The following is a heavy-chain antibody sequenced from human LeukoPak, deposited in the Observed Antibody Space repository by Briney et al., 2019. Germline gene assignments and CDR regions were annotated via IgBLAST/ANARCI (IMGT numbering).Heavy chain of an antibody. V-gene: IGHV3-21*01. D-gene: IGHD4-11*01. Sequence: PGGSLRLSXAASGFTFSSYSMNWVRQAPGKGLEWVSSISSSSSYIYYADSVKGRFTISRDNAKNSLYLQMNSLRAEDTAVYYCARRPPTVTNIDYWGQGTLVTASS. CDR3: ARRPPTVTNIDY. CDR2: ISSSSSYI. J-gene: IGHJ4*02. CDR1: GFTFSSYS.